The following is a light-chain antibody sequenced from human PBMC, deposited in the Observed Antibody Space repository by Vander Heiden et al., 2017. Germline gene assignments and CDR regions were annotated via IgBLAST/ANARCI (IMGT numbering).Light chain of an antibody. J-gene: IGLJ3*02. V-gene: IGLV1-44*01. CDR2: YNS. CDR1: RSNIVPNP. CDR3: AAWDDTLNGWV. Sequence: QSVLTQPPSASGTPGQRVTISCSGSRSNIVPNPVNWYQQLPGTAPKLLLCYNSQRPSGVPDRFSGSKSGTSASLAISGLQSEDEADYYCAAWDDTLNGWVFGGGTKLTVL.